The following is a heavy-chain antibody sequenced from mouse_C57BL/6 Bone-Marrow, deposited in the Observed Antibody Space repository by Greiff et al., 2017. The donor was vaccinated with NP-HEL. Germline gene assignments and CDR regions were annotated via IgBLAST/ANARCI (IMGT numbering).Heavy chain of an antibody. D-gene: IGHD1-1*01. Sequence: QVQLQQPGAELVKPGASVKLSCKASGYTFTTYWMQWVKQRPGQGLEWIGEIDPSDSYTNYNQKFKGKATLTVDTSSSTANMQLSSLTSGDSAVDYGARKADCGRSYEFAYWGQGTRVTVSA. CDR2: IDPSDSYT. CDR1: GYTFTTYW. V-gene: IGHV1-50*01. J-gene: IGHJ3*01. CDR3: ARKADCGRSYEFAY.